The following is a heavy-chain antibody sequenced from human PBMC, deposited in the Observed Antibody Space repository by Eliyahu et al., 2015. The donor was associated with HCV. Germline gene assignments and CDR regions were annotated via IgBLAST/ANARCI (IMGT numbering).Heavy chain of an antibody. CDR3: AKDRPVDTAIKFSYYFDY. Sequence: EVQLLESGGGLVQPGGSLRLSCAASGFTFSSYAMSWVRQAPGKGLEWVSAISGSGGSTYYADSVKGRFTISRDNSKNTLYLQMNSLRAEDTAVYYCAKDRPVDTAIKFSYYFDYWGQGTLVTVSS. J-gene: IGHJ4*02. CDR2: ISGSGGST. CDR1: GFTFSSYA. D-gene: IGHD5-18*01. V-gene: IGHV3-23*01.